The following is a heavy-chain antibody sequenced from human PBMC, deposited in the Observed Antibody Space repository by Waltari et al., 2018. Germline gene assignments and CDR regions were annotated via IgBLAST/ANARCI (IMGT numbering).Heavy chain of an antibody. CDR2: IKQDGSEK. V-gene: IGHV3-7*01. D-gene: IGHD6-13*01. CDR1: GFTFSGYC. CDR3: ARGEQQLPY. J-gene: IGHJ4*02. Sequence: EVQLVESGGGLVQPGGSLRLSCAASGFTFSGYCMSGVRQAPGKGLEWVANIKQDGSEKYYVDSVKGRFTISRDNAKNSLYLQMNSLRAEDTAVYYCARGEQQLPYWGQGTLVTVSS.